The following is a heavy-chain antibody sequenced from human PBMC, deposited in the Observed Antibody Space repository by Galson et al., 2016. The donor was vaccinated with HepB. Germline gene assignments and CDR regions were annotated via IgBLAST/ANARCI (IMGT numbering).Heavy chain of an antibody. Sequence: TLSLTCTVSGGSISSGGYYWSWIRQHPGKGLEWIGYIYYTGSTYYNPSLKSRVTISVDTSKNQFSLKLSSVTAADTAVYYCAGARRPTCWIDYWGQGTLVTVSS. V-gene: IGHV4-31*03. J-gene: IGHJ4*02. CDR2: IYYTGST. D-gene: IGHD2-2*01. CDR1: GGSISSGGYY. CDR3: AGARRPTCWIDY.